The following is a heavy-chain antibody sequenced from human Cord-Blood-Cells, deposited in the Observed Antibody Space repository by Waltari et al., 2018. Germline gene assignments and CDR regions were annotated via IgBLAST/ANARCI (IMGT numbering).Heavy chain of an antibody. V-gene: IGHV4-34*01. CDR3: ARLTGARDWYFDL. CDR1: GGSFCGYY. Sequence: QVQLQQWGAGLLKPSETLSLTCADYGGSFCGYYRRCMRRPPGKGLEWIGEINHSGSTNYNPSLKSRVTISVDTSKNQFSLKLSSVTAADTAVYYCARLTGARDWYFDLWGRGTLVTVSS. D-gene: IGHD7-27*01. J-gene: IGHJ2*01. CDR2: INHSGST.